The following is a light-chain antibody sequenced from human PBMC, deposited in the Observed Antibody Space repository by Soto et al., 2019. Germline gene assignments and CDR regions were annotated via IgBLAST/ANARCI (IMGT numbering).Light chain of an antibody. CDR2: AAS. CDR1: ETISTF. Sequence: IQMTRSPFSLSASVVDRVTITCRASETISTFLNWYQQKPGKAPKVLIFAASSLQSGVPSRFSGSGSGTDFTLTISSLQPEDFATYYCQQLNSYPFTFGPGTKVDIK. V-gene: IGKV1-39*01. J-gene: IGKJ3*01. CDR3: QQLNSYPFT.